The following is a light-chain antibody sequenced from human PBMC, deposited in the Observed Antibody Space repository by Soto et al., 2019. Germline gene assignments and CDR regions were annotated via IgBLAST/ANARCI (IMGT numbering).Light chain of an antibody. CDR2: EVN. CDR3: SSYVGSNRGV. V-gene: IGLV2-8*01. Sequence: QSALTQPASVSGSPGQSITIPCTGTSSDVGGYNYVSWYQHHPGKAPRLMIYEVNKRPSGVPDRFSGSKSGNTASLTVSGLQAEDEADYYCSSYVGSNRGVFGGGTKLTVL. CDR1: SSDVGGYNY. J-gene: IGLJ3*02.